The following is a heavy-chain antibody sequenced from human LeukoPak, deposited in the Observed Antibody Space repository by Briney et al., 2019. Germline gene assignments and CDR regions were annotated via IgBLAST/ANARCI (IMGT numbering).Heavy chain of an antibody. Sequence: GGSLRLSCAASGFTFDDYGMSWVRQAPGKGLEWVSGINWNGGSTGYADSVKGRFTISRDNAKNSLYLQMNSLRAEDTALYHCARTVVRGVKAYNWFDPWGQGTLVTVSS. J-gene: IGHJ5*02. CDR2: INWNGGST. CDR1: GFTFDDYG. D-gene: IGHD3-10*01. V-gene: IGHV3-20*01. CDR3: ARTVVRGVKAYNWFDP.